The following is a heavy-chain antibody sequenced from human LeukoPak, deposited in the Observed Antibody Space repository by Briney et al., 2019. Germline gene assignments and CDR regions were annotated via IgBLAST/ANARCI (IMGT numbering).Heavy chain of an antibody. CDR1: GYTFTSYY. V-gene: IGHV1-46*03. CDR2: INPSGGST. CDR3: ARDMYLPPMGRENWFDP. D-gene: IGHD3-10*01. J-gene: IGHJ5*02. Sequence: ASVKVSCKASGYTFTSYYMHWVRQAPGQGLEWMGIINPSGGSTSYAQKFQGRVTMTRDTSTSTVYMELSSLRSEDTAVYYCARDMYLPPMGRENWFDPWGQGTLVTVSS.